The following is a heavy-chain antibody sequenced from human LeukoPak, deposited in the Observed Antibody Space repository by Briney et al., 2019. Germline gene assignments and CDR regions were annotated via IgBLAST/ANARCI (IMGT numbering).Heavy chain of an antibody. D-gene: IGHD3-22*01. J-gene: IGHJ5*02. CDR1: GYTFTSYG. CDR3: ARDSSPYYYDSSGLDP. Sequence: ASVKVSCKASGYTFTSYGISWVRQAPGQGLEWMGWISAYNGNTNYAQKLQGRVTMTTDTSTNTAYMELRSLRSDDTAVYYCARDSSPYYYDSSGLDPWGQGTLVTVSS. V-gene: IGHV1-18*01. CDR2: ISAYNGNT.